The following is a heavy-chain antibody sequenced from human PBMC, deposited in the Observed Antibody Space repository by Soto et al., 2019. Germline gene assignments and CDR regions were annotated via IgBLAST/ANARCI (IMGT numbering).Heavy chain of an antibody. J-gene: IGHJ3*02. CDR2: IASGRSLT. CDR3: AIDKPDGVASSDI. Sequence: PGGSLRLSCTASGFTFTTYSMAWVRQAPGKGLEWISYIASGRSLTLYADSVKGRFTISRDNAKNSVYLQMSSLRDEDTAVYYCAIDKPDGVASSDISGQGTMVTVSS. CDR1: GFTFTTYS. V-gene: IGHV3-48*02.